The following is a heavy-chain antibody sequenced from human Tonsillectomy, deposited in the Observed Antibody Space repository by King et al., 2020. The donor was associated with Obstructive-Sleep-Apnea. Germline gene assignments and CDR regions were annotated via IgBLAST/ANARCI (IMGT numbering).Heavy chain of an antibody. J-gene: IGHJ4*02. Sequence: VQLVESGGGLVQRGGSLRLSCAASGFTFSSSAMSWVRQAPGKGLDWVSAISGSGGGTYYADSVKGRFTISRDNSKNTLFLQMNTLRAEDTAVYYCAKEWAGAGCVDYWGQGTLVTVSS. CDR1: GFTFSSSA. D-gene: IGHD3-9*01. V-gene: IGHV3-23*04. CDR2: ISGSGGGT. CDR3: AKEWAGAGCVDY.